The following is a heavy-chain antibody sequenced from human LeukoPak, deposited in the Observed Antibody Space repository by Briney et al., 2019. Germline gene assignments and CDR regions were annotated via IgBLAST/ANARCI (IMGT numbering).Heavy chain of an antibody. V-gene: IGHV3-13*01. CDR2: VSSGFHA. D-gene: IGHD5-18*01. CDR3: VREARGYHYTYFDY. CDR1: GFTLGSHD. Sequence: GGALRLSCTASGFTLGSHDMHWVRQIPGQGLEWVAAVSSGFHAFFADSVQGRFTVSREDARNSLYLQMNSLRAGDTAVYYCVREARGYHYTYFDYWGQGTLVTVSS. J-gene: IGHJ4*02.